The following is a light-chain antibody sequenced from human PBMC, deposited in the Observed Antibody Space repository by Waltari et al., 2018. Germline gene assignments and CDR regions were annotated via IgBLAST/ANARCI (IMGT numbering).Light chain of an antibody. V-gene: IGLV2-14*03. CDR1: ASDVASYNY. Sequence: QSALTQPASVSGSPGQSITISCTGTASDVASYNYVSWYQQHPGKAPKVIIYDVSERPSGVSNRFSGSKSGNTAYLTISGLQAEDEADYYCNSYTGSSSWVFGGGTKLTV. CDR2: DVS. CDR3: NSYTGSSSWV. J-gene: IGLJ3*02.